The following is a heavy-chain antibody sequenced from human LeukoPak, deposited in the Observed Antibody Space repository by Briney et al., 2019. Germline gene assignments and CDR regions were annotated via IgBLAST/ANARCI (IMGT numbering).Heavy chain of an antibody. CDR1: GLTVSSNY. V-gene: IGHV3-53*01. Sequence: GGSLRLSCAASGLTVSSNYMSWVRQAPGKGLEWVSIIYSGGSTYYADSVKGRFTISRDNSKNTLYLQMNSLRAEDTAVYYCARDWCSSTSCYGMDVWGQGTTVTVSS. J-gene: IGHJ6*02. D-gene: IGHD2-2*01. CDR2: IYSGGST. CDR3: ARDWCSSTSCYGMDV.